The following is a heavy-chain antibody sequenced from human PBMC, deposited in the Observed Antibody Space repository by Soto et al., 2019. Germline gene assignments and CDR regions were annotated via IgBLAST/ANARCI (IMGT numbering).Heavy chain of an antibody. Sequence: SETLSLTCTVSGGSISSGGYYWSWIRQHPGKGLEWIGYTYYSGSTYYNPSLKSRVTIPVDTSKNQFSLKLSSVTAADTAVYYCARDRGGRTKYSGSPRDCGMVVWGPGTTVTVSS. CDR2: TYYSGST. CDR1: GGSISSGGYY. CDR3: ARDRGGRTKYSGSPRDCGMVV. D-gene: IGHD1-26*01. V-gene: IGHV4-31*03. J-gene: IGHJ6*02.